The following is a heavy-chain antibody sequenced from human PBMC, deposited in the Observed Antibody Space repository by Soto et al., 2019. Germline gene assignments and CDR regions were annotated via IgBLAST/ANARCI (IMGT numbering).Heavy chain of an antibody. CDR2: ISAYNGNA. J-gene: IGHJ4*02. CDR1: GYTFSSYG. V-gene: IGHV1-18*01. Sequence: QVQLVQSGVEVKKPGASVKVSCKASGYTFSSYGISWVRQAPGQGLEWMGWISAYNGNAHYAQKLQGRVTMTTDTXTSTAYMALRSLRSDDTAVYFCARAGRDGYNYYRHWGQGTLVTVSS. CDR3: ARAGRDGYNYYRH. D-gene: IGHD5-12*01.